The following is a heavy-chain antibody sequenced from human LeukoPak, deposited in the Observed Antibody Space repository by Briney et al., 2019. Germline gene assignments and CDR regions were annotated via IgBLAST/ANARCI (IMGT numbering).Heavy chain of an antibody. CDR1: GCTFTGFY. D-gene: IGHD1-14*01. V-gene: IGHV1-2*02. J-gene: IGHJ2*01. CDR2: INPNSGGT. Sequence: GASVKVSCKASGCTFTGFYIHWVRQAPGQGLEWMGWINPNSGGTNYAQKFQDRVTMTRDTSISTAYMELSSLKSDDTAVYYCASPLTTSGWYFDLWGRGTLVTVSS. CDR3: ASPLTTSGWYFDL.